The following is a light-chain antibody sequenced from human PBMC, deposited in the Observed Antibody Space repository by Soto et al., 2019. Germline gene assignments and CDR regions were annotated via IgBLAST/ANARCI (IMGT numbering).Light chain of an antibody. CDR3: SSYTSSSTLAYV. J-gene: IGLJ1*01. V-gene: IGLV2-14*01. CDR1: SSDVGGYNY. CDR2: DVS. Sequence: QSVLTQPASVSGSPGQSITISCTGTSSDVGGYNYVSWYQQHPGKAPKLMIYDVSNRPSGVSNRFSGSKSGNTASLTISGLQAEDEADYYCSSYTSSSTLAYVFGTGTKETVL.